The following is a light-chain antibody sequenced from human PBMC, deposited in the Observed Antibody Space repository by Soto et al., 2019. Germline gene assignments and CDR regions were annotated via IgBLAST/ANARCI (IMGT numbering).Light chain of an antibody. V-gene: IGKV4-1*01. Sequence: DIVMTQSPDSLVVSLGERATINCRSSQNILNSPDKRNYLAWYQQKSGQPPKLLIYWASTRESGVPVRFSGSGSGTHFTLTISSLQAEDVAVYYCQQYYSAPQITFDGGTKVEIK. CDR3: QQYYSAPQIT. J-gene: IGKJ4*01. CDR1: QNILNSPDKRNY. CDR2: WAS.